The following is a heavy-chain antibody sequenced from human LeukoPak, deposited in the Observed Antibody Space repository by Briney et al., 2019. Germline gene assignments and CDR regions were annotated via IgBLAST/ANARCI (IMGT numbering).Heavy chain of an antibody. V-gene: IGHV4-59*01. Sequence: PSETLSLTCTVSGGSISSYYWSWIRQPPGKGLEWIGYIYYSGSTNYNPSLKSRVTISVDTSKNQFSLKLSSVTAADTAVYYCAREDIVVVPAAETSTYYYYYMDVWGKGTTVTASS. CDR2: IYYSGST. J-gene: IGHJ6*03. D-gene: IGHD2-2*01. CDR3: AREDIVVVPAAETSTYYYYYMDV. CDR1: GGSISSYY.